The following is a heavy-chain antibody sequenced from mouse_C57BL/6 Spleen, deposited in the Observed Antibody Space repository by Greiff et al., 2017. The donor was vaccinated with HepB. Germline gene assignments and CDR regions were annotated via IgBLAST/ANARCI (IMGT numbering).Heavy chain of an antibody. V-gene: IGHV1-69*01. J-gene: IGHJ1*03. CDR2: IDPSDSYT. CDR3: VRLPLPTTGRDWYFDV. Sequence: QVQLQQPGAELVMPGASVKLSCKASGYTFTSYWMHWVKQRPGQGLEWIGEIDPSDSYTNYNQKFKGKSTLTVDKSSSTAYMQLSSLTSEDSAVYYCVRLPLPTTGRDWYFDVWGTGTTVTVSS. D-gene: IGHD1-1*01. CDR1: GYTFTSYW.